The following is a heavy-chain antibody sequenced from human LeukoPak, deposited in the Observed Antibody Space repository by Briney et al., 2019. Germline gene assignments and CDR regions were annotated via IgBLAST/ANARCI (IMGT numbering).Heavy chain of an antibody. D-gene: IGHD3-10*01. CDR2: ISSSSSYI. CDR1: GFTFSSYS. J-gene: IGHJ4*02. CDR3: ASLPTMVRDRIDY. V-gene: IGHV3-21*01. Sequence: PGGSLRLSCAASGFTFSSYSMNWVRQAPGKGLEWVSSISSSSSYIYYADSVKGRFTISRDNAKNSLYLQMNSLRAEDTAVYYCASLPTMVRDRIDYWGQGTLVTVSS.